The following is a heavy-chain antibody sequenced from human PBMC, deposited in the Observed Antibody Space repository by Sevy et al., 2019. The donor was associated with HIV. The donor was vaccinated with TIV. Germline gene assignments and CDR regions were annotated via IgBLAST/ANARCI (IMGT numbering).Heavy chain of an antibody. Sequence: ASVKVSCKTSGYTFTSYDIHWVRQATGQGLEWMGWMGAKSGNTGYAQKFQGRVSMTRDTSISTAYMELSSLRSEDTAVYYCARWWGTSYYYYCAMDVWGQGTRVTVSS. D-gene: IGHD2-8*02. CDR3: ARWWGTSYYYYCAMDV. CDR2: MGAKSGNT. CDR1: GYTFTSYD. J-gene: IGHJ6*02. V-gene: IGHV1-8*01.